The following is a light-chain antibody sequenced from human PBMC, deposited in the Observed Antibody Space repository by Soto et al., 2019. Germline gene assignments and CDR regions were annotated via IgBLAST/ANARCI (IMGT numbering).Light chain of an antibody. CDR1: QTISSW. V-gene: IGKV1-5*01. J-gene: IGKJ1*01. CDR3: QQYSSFPWT. Sequence: DIQMTQSPSTLSASVGDRVTITCRASQTISSWLAWFQQKPGKAPKLLIYDASSLQRGVPSRFIGSGSGTEFTLTISSLQPDDFATYYCQQYSSFPWTFGQGTKV. CDR2: DAS.